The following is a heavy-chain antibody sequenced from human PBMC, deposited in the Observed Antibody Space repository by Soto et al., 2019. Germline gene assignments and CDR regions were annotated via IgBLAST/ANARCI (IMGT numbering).Heavy chain of an antibody. J-gene: IGHJ4*02. CDR3: ARAYEGDYFDY. CDR1: GFAFSTYG. Sequence: GGSLRLSCAASGFAFSTYGIHWVRQAPGKGLEWVAVIWYDGSNKYYADSVKGRFTISRDNSKNTLYLQMNSLRAEDTAVYYCARAYEGDYFDYWGQGTLVTVPS. D-gene: IGHD3-16*01. V-gene: IGHV3-30*19. CDR2: IWYDGSNK.